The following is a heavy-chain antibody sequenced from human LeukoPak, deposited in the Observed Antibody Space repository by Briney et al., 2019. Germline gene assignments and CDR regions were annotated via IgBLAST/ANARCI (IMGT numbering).Heavy chain of an antibody. D-gene: IGHD3-16*02. V-gene: IGHV4-34*01. CDR3: AREGNYVWGSYRPINWFDP. CDR2: INHSGST. Sequence: SETLSLTCAVCGGSFSGYYWSWIRQPPGKGLEWIGEINHSGSTNYNPSLKSRVTISVDTSKNQFSLKLSSVTAADTAVYYCAREGNYVWGSYRPINWFDPWGQGTLVTVSS. J-gene: IGHJ5*02. CDR1: GGSFSGYY.